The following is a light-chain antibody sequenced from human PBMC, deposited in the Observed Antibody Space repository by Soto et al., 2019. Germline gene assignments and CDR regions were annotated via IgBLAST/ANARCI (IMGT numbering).Light chain of an antibody. CDR2: DAS. CDR1: QDISNY. J-gene: IGKJ5*01. Sequence: DIQMTQSPSSLSASVGDRVTVTCQASQDISNYLNWYQQKPGKAPKLLIYDASNLETGVPSRFSGSGSGTDFTFTISSLQPEDSATYYCQQYDKPPHPTITFGQGTRLEIK. CDR3: QQYDKPPHPTIT. V-gene: IGKV1-33*01.